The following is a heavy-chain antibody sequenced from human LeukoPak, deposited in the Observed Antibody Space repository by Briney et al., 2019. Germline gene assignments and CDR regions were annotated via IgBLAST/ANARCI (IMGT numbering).Heavy chain of an antibody. Sequence: GGSLRLSCAASGFTFSSYWVHWVRQAPGKGLVWVSRINSDGSSTSYADSVKGRFTISRDNAKNTLYLQMNSLRAEDTAVYYCARARGGACFRINNWGQGTLVTVSS. CDR3: ARARGGACFRINN. CDR2: INSDGSST. V-gene: IGHV3-74*01. D-gene: IGHD2-21*01. CDR1: GFTFSSYW. J-gene: IGHJ4*02.